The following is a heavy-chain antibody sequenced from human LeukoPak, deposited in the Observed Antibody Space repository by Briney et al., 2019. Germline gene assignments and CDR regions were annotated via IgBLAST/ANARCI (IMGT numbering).Heavy chain of an antibody. J-gene: IGHJ4*02. V-gene: IGHV3-30*18. CDR1: GFXFSSYG. CDR3: AKPLYSGSYYKVASFDY. D-gene: IGHD1-26*01. Sequence: PGGSLRLSCAASGFXFSSYGIHWVRQAPGKGLKWVAVISYDGSNKYYADSVKGRFTISRDNSKNTLYLQMNSLRAEDTAVYYCAKPLYSGSYYKVASFDYWGQGTLVTVSS. CDR2: ISYDGSNK.